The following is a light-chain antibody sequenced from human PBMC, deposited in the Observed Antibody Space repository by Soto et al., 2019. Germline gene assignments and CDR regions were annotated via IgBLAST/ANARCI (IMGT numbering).Light chain of an antibody. Sequence: DIQMTQAPSTLSASVGDRVTITCRASQSISSLLAWYQQKPGKAPKLLIYKASSLESGVPSRFSGSGSGTEFTLTIRSLQPDDFATYYCQQKGTFGQGTKVEIK. CDR2: KAS. J-gene: IGKJ1*01. CDR1: QSISSL. CDR3: QQKGT. V-gene: IGKV1-5*03.